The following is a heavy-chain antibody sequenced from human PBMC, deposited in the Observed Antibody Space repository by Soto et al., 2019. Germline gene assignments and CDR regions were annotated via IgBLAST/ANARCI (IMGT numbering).Heavy chain of an antibody. CDR3: ARDIVLVPAAINWFDP. D-gene: IGHD2-2*01. J-gene: IGHJ5*02. Sequence: QVQLQESGPGLVKPSQTLSLTCTVSGGSISSGGYYWSWIRQHPGKGLEWIGYIYYSGSTYYNPYLTRRVTISVDTAKNQFPLKLSSVTAADTAVYYCARDIVLVPAAINWFDPWGQGTLVTVSS. CDR1: GGSISSGGYY. CDR2: IYYSGST. V-gene: IGHV4-31*03.